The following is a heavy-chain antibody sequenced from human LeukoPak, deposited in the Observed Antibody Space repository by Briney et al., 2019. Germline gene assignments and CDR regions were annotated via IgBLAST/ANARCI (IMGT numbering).Heavy chain of an antibody. CDR1: GGSISSGGYS. V-gene: IGHV4-30-2*01. Sequence: SETLSLTCAVSGGSISSGGYSWSWIRQPPGKGLEWIGYIYHSGSTYYNPSLKSRVTISVDRSKNQFSLKLSSVTAADTAVYYCARGSIVGATGVLFRRRTHWFDPWGQGTLVTVSS. CDR2: IYHSGST. CDR3: ARGSIVGATGVLFRRRTHWFDP. D-gene: IGHD1-26*01. J-gene: IGHJ5*02.